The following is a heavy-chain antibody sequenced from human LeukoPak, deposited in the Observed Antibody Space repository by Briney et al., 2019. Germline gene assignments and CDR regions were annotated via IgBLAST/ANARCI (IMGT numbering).Heavy chain of an antibody. CDR3: ARTGGGSYCSSTSCHSIDY. V-gene: IGHV1-18*01. CDR1: GYTFTSYG. CDR2: ISAYNGNT. J-gene: IGHJ4*02. Sequence: ASVKVSCKASGYTFTSYGISWVRQAPRQGLEWMGWISAYNGNTNYAQKLQGRVTMTTDTSTSTAYMELRSLRSDDTAVYYCARTGGGSYCSSTSCHSIDYWGQGTLVTVSS. D-gene: IGHD2-2*01.